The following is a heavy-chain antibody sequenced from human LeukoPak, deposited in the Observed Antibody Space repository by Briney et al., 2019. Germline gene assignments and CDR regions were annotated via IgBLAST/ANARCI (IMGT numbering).Heavy chain of an antibody. CDR3: ARGPPLTYDGSGYYFFDY. CDR1: GGCFSGNF. Sequence: PETLSLTCAVYGGCFSGNFWTWIRQPPGKGLEWIGEINHSGSTNYNPSLKSRVTISVDTSKNHFYLKLSSVTAADTAVYYCARGPPLTYDGSGYYFFDYWGQGTLVTVSS. V-gene: IGHV4-34*01. D-gene: IGHD3-22*01. CDR2: INHSGST. J-gene: IGHJ4*02.